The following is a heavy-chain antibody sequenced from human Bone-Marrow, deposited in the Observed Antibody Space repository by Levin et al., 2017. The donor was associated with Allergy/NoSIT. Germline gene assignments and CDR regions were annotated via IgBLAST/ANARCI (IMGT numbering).Heavy chain of an antibody. CDR3: ATSPFLPAGFDV. V-gene: IGHV1-24*01. CDR2: FDPEDGET. J-gene: IGHJ2*01. CDR1: GDTLTELS. Sequence: PGESLKISCKVSGDTLTELSMDWVRQAPGKGLEWMGRFDPEDGETIHAHKFQGRVTMTADTSTDTAYMELRSLRSEDTAIYYCATSPFLPAGFDVWGRGTLVTVSS.